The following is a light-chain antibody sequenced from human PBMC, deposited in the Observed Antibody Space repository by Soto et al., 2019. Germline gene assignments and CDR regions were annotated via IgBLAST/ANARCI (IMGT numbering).Light chain of an antibody. CDR1: QSVSSNF. V-gene: IGKV3D-20*02. CDR2: GAS. CDR3: QHRTKWGIT. Sequence: EIVLTQSPGTLSLYPGERATLSCRASQSVSSNFLAWYQQKPGQAPRLLIYGASSRATGIPDRFSGSGSGTDFTLTISRLEPEDFVFYYCQHRTKWGITFGQETRLEIK. J-gene: IGKJ5*01.